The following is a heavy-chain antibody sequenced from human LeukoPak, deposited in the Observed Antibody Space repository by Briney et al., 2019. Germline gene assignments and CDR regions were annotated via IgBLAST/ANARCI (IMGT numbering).Heavy chain of an antibody. CDR3: ARLARDSSGYDRFDY. D-gene: IGHD3-22*01. Sequence: SETLSLTCTVSGGSISSNYWSWIRQPPGKGLEWIGYIYNSGSTNYNPSLKSRVTMSVDTSKNQFSLKLSSVTAADTAVYYCARLARDSSGYDRFDYRGQGTLVTVSS. J-gene: IGHJ4*02. V-gene: IGHV4-59*01. CDR1: GGSISSNY. CDR2: IYNSGST.